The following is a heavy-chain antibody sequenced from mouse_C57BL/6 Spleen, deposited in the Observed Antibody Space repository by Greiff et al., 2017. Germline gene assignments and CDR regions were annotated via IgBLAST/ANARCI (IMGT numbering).Heavy chain of an antibody. CDR2: ISSGSSTI. Sequence: EVMLVESGGGLVKPGGSLKLSCAASGFTFSDYGMHWVRQAPEKGLEWVAYISSGSSTIYYADTVKGRFTISIDNAKNTLFLQMTSLRSEDTDMSYCARSQLGRNWYFDVWGTGTTVTVSS. CDR3: ARSQLGRNWYFDV. J-gene: IGHJ1*03. V-gene: IGHV5-17*01. CDR1: GFTFSDYG. D-gene: IGHD4-1*02.